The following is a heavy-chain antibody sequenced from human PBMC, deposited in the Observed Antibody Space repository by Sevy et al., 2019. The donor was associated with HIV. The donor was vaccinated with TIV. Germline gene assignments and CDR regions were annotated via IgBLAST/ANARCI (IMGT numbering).Heavy chain of an antibody. Sequence: GGSLRLSCTASGFSFGDYAMNWVRQAPGKGLEWVAFLKNKARGGTLAHAASVKGRFTISKDDSKSNVYLQMNDLRTEYTAVYYCTRSKGAQSIFDYWGQGALVTVSS. D-gene: IGHD1-26*01. CDR2: LKNKARGGTL. V-gene: IGHV3-49*04. CDR1: GFSFGDYA. CDR3: TRSKGAQSIFDY. J-gene: IGHJ4*02.